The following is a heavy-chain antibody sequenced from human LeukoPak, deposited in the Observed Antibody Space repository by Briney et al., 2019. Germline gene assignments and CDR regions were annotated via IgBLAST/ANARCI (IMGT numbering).Heavy chain of an antibody. Sequence: SETLSLTCTVSGGSISSYYWSWIRQPPGKGLEWIGYIYYSESTNYNPSLKSRVTISVDTSKNQFSLKLSSVTAADTAVYYCARDRGYCSSTSCYYYYYYGMDVWGQGTTVTVSS. CDR1: GGSISSYY. D-gene: IGHD2-2*03. J-gene: IGHJ6*02. CDR2: IYYSEST. CDR3: ARDRGYCSSTSCYYYYYYGMDV. V-gene: IGHV4-59*01.